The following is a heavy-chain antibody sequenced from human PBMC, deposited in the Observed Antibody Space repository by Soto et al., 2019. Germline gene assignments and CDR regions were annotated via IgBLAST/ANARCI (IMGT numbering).Heavy chain of an antibody. CDR3: ASSEGAVAGTFDY. V-gene: IGHV4-31*03. J-gene: IGHJ4*02. CDR1: GGSISSGGYY. Sequence: QVQLQESGPGLVKPSQTLSLTCTVSGGSISSGGYYWSWIRQHPGKGLEWIGYIYYSGSTYYNPSLQSRVTISADTPKNQFSLKLRSVTAADTAVYYCASSEGAVAGTFDYWGQGTLVTVSS. CDR2: IYYSGST. D-gene: IGHD6-19*01.